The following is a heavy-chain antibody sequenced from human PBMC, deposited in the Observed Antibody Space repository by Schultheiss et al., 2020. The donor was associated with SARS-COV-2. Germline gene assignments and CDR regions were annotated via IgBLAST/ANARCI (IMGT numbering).Heavy chain of an antibody. D-gene: IGHD4-17*01. J-gene: IGHJ6*03. CDR1: GFTFSSYA. CDR3: ARPTYGDYVPYYYYYMDV. Sequence: GGSLRLSCSASGFTFSSYAMHWVRQAPGKGLEYVSAISSNGGSTYYADSVKGRFTISRDNAKNSLYLQMNSLRAEDTAVYYCARPTYGDYVPYYYYYMDVWGKGTTVTVSS. V-gene: IGHV3-64*04. CDR2: ISSNGGST.